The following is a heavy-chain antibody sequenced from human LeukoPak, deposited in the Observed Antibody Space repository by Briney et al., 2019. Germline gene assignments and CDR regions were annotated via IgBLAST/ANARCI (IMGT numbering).Heavy chain of an antibody. CDR2: INPNSGGT. CDR1: GYTFTGYY. D-gene: IGHD3-22*01. Sequence: GASVKVSCKASGYTFTGYYMHWVQQAPGQGLEWMGWINPNSGGTNYAQKFQGRVTMTRDTSISTAYMELSRLRSDDTAVYYCARDSARTMIVVVSYFDYWGQGTLVTVSS. CDR3: ARDSARTMIVVVSYFDY. V-gene: IGHV1-2*02. J-gene: IGHJ4*02.